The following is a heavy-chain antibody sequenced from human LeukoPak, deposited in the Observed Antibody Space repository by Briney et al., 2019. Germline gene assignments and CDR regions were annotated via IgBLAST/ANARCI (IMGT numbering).Heavy chain of an antibody. V-gene: IGHV3-53*01. CDR3: AQESPSAGLEY. J-gene: IGHJ4*02. D-gene: IGHD3-3*01. CDR1: GFTVSDNY. Sequence: PVGSLRLSCAASGFTVSDNYMTWVRQAPGKGLEWVSVFYNTGYTYYADSVKGRFTISRDHSKNTLYLQMNTLRAEDTAVYYCAQESPSAGLEYWGQGTLVTVSS. CDR2: FYNTGYT.